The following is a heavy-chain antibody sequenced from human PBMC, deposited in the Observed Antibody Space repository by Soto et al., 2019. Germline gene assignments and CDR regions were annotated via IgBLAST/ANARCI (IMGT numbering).Heavy chain of an antibody. CDR2: IYHSGST. CDR1: GGSISSSNW. J-gene: IGHJ6*02. V-gene: IGHV4-4*02. D-gene: IGHD3-22*01. CDR3: ARARSQNYYDSSGSHSGYYYGMAV. Sequence: SETLSLTCAVSGGSISSSNWWSWVRQPPGKGLEWIGEIYHSGSTNYNPSLKSRVTISVDKSKNQFSLKLSSVTAADTAVYYCARARSQNYYDSSGSHSGYYYGMAVWGQGTTVTVSS.